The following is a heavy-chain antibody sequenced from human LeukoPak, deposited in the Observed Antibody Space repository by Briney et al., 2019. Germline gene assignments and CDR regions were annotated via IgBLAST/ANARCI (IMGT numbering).Heavy chain of an antibody. Sequence: PGGSLRLSCAASGFTFSSYSMNWVRQAPGKGLEWVSSISSSSSYIYYADSVKGRFTISRDNAKNSLYLQMNSLRAEDTAVYYCARDSLAVAGTDSGGLPWGQGTLVTVSS. D-gene: IGHD6-19*01. CDR3: ARDSLAVAGTDSGGLP. J-gene: IGHJ5*02. V-gene: IGHV3-21*01. CDR2: ISSSSSYI. CDR1: GFTFSSYS.